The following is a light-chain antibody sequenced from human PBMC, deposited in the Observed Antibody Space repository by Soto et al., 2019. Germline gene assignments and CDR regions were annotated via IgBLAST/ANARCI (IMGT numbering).Light chain of an antibody. J-gene: IGKJ2*01. CDR2: TAS. Sequence: DIQMTQSPSSLCASVGDRVTITCRASQSITTYLNWYRQKPGKAPKLLIYTASNLESGVPSRFRGSGSGTEFTLTISSLQSEDFAVYYCQHYNYWPYTFGQGTKGDIK. CDR3: QHYNYWPYT. V-gene: IGKV1-39*01. CDR1: QSITTY.